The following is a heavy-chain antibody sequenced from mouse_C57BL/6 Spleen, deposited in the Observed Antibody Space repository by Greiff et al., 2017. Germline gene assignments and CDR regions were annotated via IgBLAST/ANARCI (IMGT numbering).Heavy chain of an antibody. D-gene: IGHD6-5*01. CDR3: ARDAPIYYFDY. CDR1: GFTFSDYY. Sequence: DVQLVESEGGLVQPGSSMKLSCTASGFTFSDYYMAWVRQGPEKGLEWVANINYDGSSTYYLDYLKSRFIISRDNAKTILYLQMSSLKSEDTATYYCARDAPIYYFDYWGQGTTLTVSS. J-gene: IGHJ2*01. CDR2: INYDGSST. V-gene: IGHV5-16*01.